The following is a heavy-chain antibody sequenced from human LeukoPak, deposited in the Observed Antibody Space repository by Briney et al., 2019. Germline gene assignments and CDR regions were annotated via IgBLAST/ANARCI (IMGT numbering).Heavy chain of an antibody. CDR2: IYYSGST. CDR1: GGSISSGGYY. D-gene: IGHD4/OR15-4a*01. Sequence: PSETLSLTCTVSGGSISSGGYYWSWIRQHPGKGLEWIGYIYYSGSTYYNPSLKSRVTISVDTSKNQFSLKLSSVTAADTAVYYCARDGAMGVPDWFDPWAREPWSPSPQ. V-gene: IGHV4-31*03. J-gene: IGHJ5*02. CDR3: ARDGAMGVPDWFDP.